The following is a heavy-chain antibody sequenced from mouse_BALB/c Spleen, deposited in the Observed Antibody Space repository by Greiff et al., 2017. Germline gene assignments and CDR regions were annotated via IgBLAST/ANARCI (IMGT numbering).Heavy chain of an antibody. Sequence: VQLQQSGAELVRPGASVKLSCTASGFNFTDYYMHWVKQRPEQGLEWIGWIDPENGDTEYAPKFQGKATITADTSSNTAYLQLSSLTSDDTAVYYCNAEGAYYGNYEDYYAMDYWGQGTTVTVSS. CDR3: NAEGAYYGNYEDYYAMDY. CDR1: GFNFTDYY. D-gene: IGHD2-10*01. J-gene: IGHJ4*01. CDR2: IDPENGDT. V-gene: IGHV14-4*02.